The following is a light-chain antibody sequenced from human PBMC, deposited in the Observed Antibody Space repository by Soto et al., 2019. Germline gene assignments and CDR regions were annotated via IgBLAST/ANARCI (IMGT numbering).Light chain of an antibody. J-gene: IGLJ1*01. CDR3: AAWDDSLNGLV. CDR2: SNN. Sequence: QAGVTQPPSASGTPGQRVTISCSGSSSNIGSNTVNWYQQLPGTAPKLLIYSNNQRPSGVPDRFSGSKSGTSASLAISGLQSEDEADYYCAAWDDSLNGLVFGTGTKVTVL. CDR1: SSNIGSNT. V-gene: IGLV1-44*01.